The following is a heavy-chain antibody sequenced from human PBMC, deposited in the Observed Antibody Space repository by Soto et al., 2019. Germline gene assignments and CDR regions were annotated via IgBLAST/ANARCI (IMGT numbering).Heavy chain of an antibody. CDR3: AREAGPDRWFDP. CDR2: ISTSGTT. CDR1: GASISSYF. V-gene: IGHV4-4*07. J-gene: IGHJ5*02. Sequence: SETLSLTCTVSGASISSYFWTWIRQPAGKGLDWIGRISTSGTTNYNPSLKSRVTMSVDTSKNHFSLNLSSVTAADTAVYYCAREAGPDRWFDPWGQGTLVTVSS. D-gene: IGHD6-19*01.